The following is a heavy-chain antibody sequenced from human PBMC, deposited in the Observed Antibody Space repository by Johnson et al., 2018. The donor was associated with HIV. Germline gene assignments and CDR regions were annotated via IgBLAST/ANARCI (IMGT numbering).Heavy chain of an antibody. D-gene: IGHD6-6*01. Sequence: VQLVESGGGLVQPGGSLRLSCAVSGFTFSYYWMSWVRQAPGKGLEWVANIKQDGSEKYYVDSVKGRFTISRDNAKKSLYLQMNSLRAKDTAVYYCARELRIAARGLAFDIWGRGTMVTVSS. CDR2: IKQDGSEK. J-gene: IGHJ3*02. CDR1: GFTFSYYW. V-gene: IGHV3-7*05. CDR3: ARELRIAARGLAFDI.